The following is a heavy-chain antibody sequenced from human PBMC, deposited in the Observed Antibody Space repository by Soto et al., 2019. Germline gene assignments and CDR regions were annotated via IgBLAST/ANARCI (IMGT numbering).Heavy chain of an antibody. V-gene: IGHV3-23*01. CDR1: GFSFSTYA. CDR3: AKGILVEVPGTRAFDI. Sequence: EVQLLESGGGLVQPGGSLRLSCAASGFSFSTYAMSWVRQAPGKGLEWVSTVGRGDSTFYADSVRGGFTISRDNSNNALFLQMNSLRADDTALYYCAKGILVEVPGTRAFDILGQGTMVIVSS. CDR2: VGRGDST. J-gene: IGHJ3*02. D-gene: IGHD2-2*01.